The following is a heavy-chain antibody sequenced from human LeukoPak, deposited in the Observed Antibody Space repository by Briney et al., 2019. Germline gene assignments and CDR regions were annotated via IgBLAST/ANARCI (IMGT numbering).Heavy chain of an antibody. J-gene: IGHJ4*02. D-gene: IGHD3-10*01. CDR3: AREVSYGAGFDY. CDR1: GYTFTAYS. Sequence: ASVKVSCKASGYTFTAYSMHWVRLAPGQGLEWMGWINPNSGGTNYAQKFQGRVTMTRDTSISTAYMELSRLRSDDTAVYYCAREVSYGAGFDYWGQGTLVTVSS. V-gene: IGHV1-2*02. CDR2: INPNSGGT.